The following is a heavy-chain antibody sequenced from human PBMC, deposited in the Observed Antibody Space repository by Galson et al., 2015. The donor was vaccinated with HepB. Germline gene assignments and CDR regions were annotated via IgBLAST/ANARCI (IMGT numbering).Heavy chain of an antibody. D-gene: IGHD6-19*01. CDR2: INAGNGNT. CDR3: ARGSEDFDY. CDR1: GYTFTNYA. Sequence: SVKFSCKAYGYTFTNYAIHWVRQAPGQRLEWMGWINAGNGNTKYSQKFEDRVTITRDTSASTAYMEVSSLRSEDTAVYYCARGSEDFDYWGQGTLVTVSS. J-gene: IGHJ4*02. V-gene: IGHV1-3*01.